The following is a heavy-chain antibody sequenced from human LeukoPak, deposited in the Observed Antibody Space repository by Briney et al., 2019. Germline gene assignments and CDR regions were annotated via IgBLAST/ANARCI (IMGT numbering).Heavy chain of an antibody. Sequence: ASVKVSCKASGYTFTSYGISWVRQAPGQGLEWMGRINPNSGGTNYAQKFQGRVTMTRDTSISTAYMELSRLRSDDTAVYYCARDYDYVEDYYYYYGMDVWGQGTTVTVSS. CDR3: ARDYDYVEDYYYYYGMDV. V-gene: IGHV1-2*06. CDR1: GYTFTSYG. D-gene: IGHD5-12*01. J-gene: IGHJ6*02. CDR2: INPNSGGT.